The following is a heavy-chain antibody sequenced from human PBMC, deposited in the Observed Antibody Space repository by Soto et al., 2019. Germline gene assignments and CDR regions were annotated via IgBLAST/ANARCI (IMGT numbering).Heavy chain of an antibody. V-gene: IGHV3-33*01. CDR2: IWYDGSNK. Sequence: GGSLRLSCAASGFTFSSYGMRWGRQAPGKGLEWVAGIWYDGSNKYYADSVKGRFTISRDNSKNTLYLQMNSLRAEDTAVYYCARAKTHLRGATTVCYYYYGMDVWGQGTTVTVSS. CDR3: ARAKTHLRGATTVCYYYYGMDV. J-gene: IGHJ6*02. D-gene: IGHD1-26*01. CDR1: GFTFSSYG.